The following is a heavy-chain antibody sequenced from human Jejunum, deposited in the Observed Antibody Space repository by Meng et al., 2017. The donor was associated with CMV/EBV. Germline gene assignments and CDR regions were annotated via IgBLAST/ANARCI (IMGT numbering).Heavy chain of an antibody. Sequence: SHVMYCVSQARGTVLRCISSISGSPTVLFYAYSVRRRFTLSTPHSQNSLYLQMNSLRVEDTAVYYCAKRINLVRGRIMDYYAMDVWGQGTTVTVSS. CDR3: AKRINLVRGRIMDYYAMDV. V-gene: IGHV3-48*04. CDR1: SHV. D-gene: IGHD3-10*01. CDR2: ISGSPTVL. J-gene: IGHJ6*02.